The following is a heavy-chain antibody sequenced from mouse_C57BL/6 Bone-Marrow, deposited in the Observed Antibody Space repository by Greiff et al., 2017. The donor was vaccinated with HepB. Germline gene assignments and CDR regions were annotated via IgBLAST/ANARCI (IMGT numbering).Heavy chain of an antibody. J-gene: IGHJ1*03. V-gene: IGHV1-76*01. Sequence: VQLQQSGAELVRPGASVKLSCKASGYTFTDYYINWVKQRPGQGLEWIARIYPGSGNTYYNEKFKGKATLTAEKSSSTAYMQLSSLTSEDSAVYFCARKYSNYNWYFDVWGTGTTVTVSS. CDR1: GYTFTDYY. D-gene: IGHD2-5*01. CDR3: ARKYSNYNWYFDV. CDR2: IYPGSGNT.